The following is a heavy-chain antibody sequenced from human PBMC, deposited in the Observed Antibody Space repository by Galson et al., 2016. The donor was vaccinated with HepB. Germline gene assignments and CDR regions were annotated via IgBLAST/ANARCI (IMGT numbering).Heavy chain of an antibody. CDR3: ARGAAWSYNYWSGHNWYFDI. Sequence: SVKVSCKASGYKFSDYFLHWVRQAPGQGLEWMGWINPNSGVKKYAQRFQGWVIMTRDTSISTASMELNRLKSDDTAIYYCARGAAWSYNYWSGHNWYFDIWGRGTLVTVSS. CDR1: GYKFSDYF. V-gene: IGHV1-2*04. J-gene: IGHJ2*01. CDR2: INPNSGVK. D-gene: IGHD3-3*01.